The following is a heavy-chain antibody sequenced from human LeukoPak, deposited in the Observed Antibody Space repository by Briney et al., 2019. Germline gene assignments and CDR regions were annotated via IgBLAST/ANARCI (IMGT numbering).Heavy chain of an antibody. CDR3: ARKSGYARDY. CDR1: GESFSGYF. D-gene: IGHD5-12*01. CDR2: INHSGSTS. Sequence: SETLSLTCAVYGESFSGYFWNWIRQPPGKGLEWIGEINHSGSTSNHNPSLKSRVTMSVDTSKNQFSLKLSSVTAADTAVYYCARKSGYARDYWGQGNLATVSS. V-gene: IGHV4-34*01. J-gene: IGHJ4*02.